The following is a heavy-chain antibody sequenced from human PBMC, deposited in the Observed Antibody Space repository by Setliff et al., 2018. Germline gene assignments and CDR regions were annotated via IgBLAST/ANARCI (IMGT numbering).Heavy chain of an antibody. CDR2: INGDATIA. CDR3: AALDWGENFYNVDV. V-gene: IGHV3-74*01. CDR1: GFTFNKYW. J-gene: IGHJ6*03. Sequence: PGGSLRLSCAVYGFTFNKYWMYWVRQAPGKGLEWVSRINGDATIANYADSVKGRFTISRDNARNALYPQMISLRGEDSGVYFCAALDWGENFYNVDVWGKGTTVTVSS. D-gene: IGHD7-27*01.